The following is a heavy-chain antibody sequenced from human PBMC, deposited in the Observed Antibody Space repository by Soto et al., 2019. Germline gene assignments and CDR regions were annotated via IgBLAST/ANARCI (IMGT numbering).Heavy chain of an antibody. CDR1: GGSISSGDYY. D-gene: IGHD3-9*01. V-gene: IGHV4-31*03. CDR2: IYYSGST. Sequence: SETLSLTCTVSGGSISSGDYYWSWIRQHPGKGLEWIGYIYYSGSTYYNPSLKSRVTISVDTSKNHFSLKLSSVTAADTAVYYCARDLGNFDILTGYYNPRNYFDYWGQGTLVTVSS. J-gene: IGHJ4*02. CDR3: ARDLGNFDILTGYYNPRNYFDY.